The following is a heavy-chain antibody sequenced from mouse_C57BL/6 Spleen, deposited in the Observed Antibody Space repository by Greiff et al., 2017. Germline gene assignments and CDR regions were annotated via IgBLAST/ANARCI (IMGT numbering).Heavy chain of an antibody. Sequence: QVQLQQPGAELVKPGASVKMSCKASGYTFTSYWITWVKQRPGQGLEWIGDIYPGSGSTNYNEKFKSKATLTVDTSSSTAYMQLSSLTSEDSAVYYCAIYDDYDDDGDAMDYWGQGTSVTVSS. J-gene: IGHJ4*01. CDR3: AIYDDYDDDGDAMDY. CDR2: IYPGSGST. V-gene: IGHV1-55*01. D-gene: IGHD2-4*01. CDR1: GYTFTSYW.